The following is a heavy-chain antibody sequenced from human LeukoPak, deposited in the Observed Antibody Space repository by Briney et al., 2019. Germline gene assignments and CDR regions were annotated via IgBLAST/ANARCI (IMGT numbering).Heavy chain of an antibody. Sequence: PGGSLRLSCAASGFTFSSYSMNWVRQAPGKGLEWVSSISSSSSYIYYADSVKGRFTISRDNAKNSLYLQMNSLRADDTAVYYCARFAAGGSYYYYMDVWGKGTTVTVS. CDR3: ARFAAGGSYYYYMDV. J-gene: IGHJ6*03. V-gene: IGHV3-21*01. CDR1: GFTFSSYS. CDR2: ISSSSSYI. D-gene: IGHD6-25*01.